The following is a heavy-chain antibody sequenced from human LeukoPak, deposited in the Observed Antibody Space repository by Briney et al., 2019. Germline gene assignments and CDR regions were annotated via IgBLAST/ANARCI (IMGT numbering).Heavy chain of an antibody. CDR3: ARSSYDFLTGSPLLNSFDY. Sequence: ASVKVSCKASGYTFTRYALHWVSQAPRQRLEWMGWVNAGNGKTKYSQKFQGRVTITRDTSASAAYMELNSLRSEDTAVYYCARSSYDFLTGSPLLNSFDYWGRGTLVTVSS. J-gene: IGHJ4*02. CDR1: GYTFTRYA. CDR2: VNAGNGKT. D-gene: IGHD3-9*01. V-gene: IGHV1-3*01.